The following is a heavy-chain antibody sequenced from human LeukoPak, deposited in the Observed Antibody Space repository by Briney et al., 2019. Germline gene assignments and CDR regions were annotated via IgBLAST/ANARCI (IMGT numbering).Heavy chain of an antibody. CDR2: IYTSGST. V-gene: IGHV4-61*02. CDR1: GGSISSGTYY. D-gene: IGHD3-22*01. Sequence: PSETLSLTCTVSGGSISSGTYYWNWIRQPAGKGLEWIGRIYTSGSTNYNPSFKSRVTISVDTSKNQFSLKLTSVTAADTAMYYCARDPYDTSANDAFDIWGQGTMVSVSS. CDR3: ARDPYDTSANDAFDI. J-gene: IGHJ3*02.